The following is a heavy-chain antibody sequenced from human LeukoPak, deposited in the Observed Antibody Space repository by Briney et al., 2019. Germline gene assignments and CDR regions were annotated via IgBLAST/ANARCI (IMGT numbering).Heavy chain of an antibody. Sequence: LPGGSLRLSCAASGFTFSNYGMHWVRQAPGKGLEGVAAIWYDGSNKYYGDSVKGRFTISRDNSKNTLYLQMNSLRAEDTAAYYCARAGYGDPHFDFWGQGTLVTVSS. CDR3: ARAGYGDPHFDF. V-gene: IGHV3-33*01. D-gene: IGHD4-17*01. CDR1: GFTFSNYG. CDR2: IWYDGSNK. J-gene: IGHJ4*02.